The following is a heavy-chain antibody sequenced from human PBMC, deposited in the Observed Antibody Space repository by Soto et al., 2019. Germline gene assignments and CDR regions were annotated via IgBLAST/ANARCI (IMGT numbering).Heavy chain of an antibody. Sequence: SQTTSLTCTDDGGYIIGFYCSCIRKKTGNGLEWIGEISHSGSTNYNPSLKRRVTISVDKSKTPFSLKLSSVTAADTAVYYCARGAHGVVIESRYYYVDVWGKGTTVTFSS. CDR3: ARGAHGVVIESRYYYVDV. CDR2: ISHSGST. CDR1: GGYIIGFY. J-gene: IGHJ6*03. V-gene: IGHV4-34*01. D-gene: IGHD3-3*01.